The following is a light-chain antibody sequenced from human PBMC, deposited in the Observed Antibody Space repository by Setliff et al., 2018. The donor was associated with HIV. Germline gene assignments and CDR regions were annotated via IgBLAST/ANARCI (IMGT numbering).Light chain of an antibody. CDR2: DVS. Sequence: QSALAQPASVSGSPGQSITISCTGTSSDVGSYSYVSWYQQHPGKAPKLMIYDVSKRPSGVSSRYSGSKSGNTASLTISGLQAEDEADYYCCSYAGTTTFPPGVFGTGTKVTVL. V-gene: IGLV2-23*02. CDR1: SSDVGSYSY. J-gene: IGLJ1*01. CDR3: CSYAGTTTFPPGV.